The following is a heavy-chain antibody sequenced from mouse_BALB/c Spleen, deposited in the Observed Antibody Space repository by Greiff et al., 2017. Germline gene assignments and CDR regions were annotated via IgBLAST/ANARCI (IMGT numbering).Heavy chain of an antibody. CDR3: ARETARGTGAMDY. Sequence: EVKLMESGGGLVQPGGSLKLSCAASGFTFSSYTMSWVRQTPEKRLEWVAYISNGGGSTYYPDTVKGRFTISRDNAKNTLYLQMSSLKSEDTAMYYCARETARGTGAMDYWGQGTSVTVSS. CDR1: GFTFSSYT. D-gene: IGHD3-2*01. J-gene: IGHJ4*01. V-gene: IGHV5-12-2*01. CDR2: ISNGGGST.